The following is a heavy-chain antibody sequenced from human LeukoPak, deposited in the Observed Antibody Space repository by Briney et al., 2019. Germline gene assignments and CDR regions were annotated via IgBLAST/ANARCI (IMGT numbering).Heavy chain of an antibody. D-gene: IGHD1-1*01. CDR3: ARDPPGWNDHY. CDR1: GFTFSSYS. Sequence: GGSLRLSCAASGFTFSSYSMNWVRQAPGKGLEWVSSISSSSSYIYYADSVKGRFTISRDNAKNSPYLQMNSLRAEDTAVYYCARDPPGWNDHYWGQGTLVTVSS. V-gene: IGHV3-21*01. CDR2: ISSSSSYI. J-gene: IGHJ4*02.